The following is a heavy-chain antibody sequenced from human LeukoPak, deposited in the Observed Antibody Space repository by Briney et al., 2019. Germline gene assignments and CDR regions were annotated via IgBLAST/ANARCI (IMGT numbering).Heavy chain of an antibody. Sequence: SETLSPTCTVSGGSINRYYWTWIRQPPGKGLEWIGYIYYSGSTNYNPSLKNRVTISVDTSKNQFSLKLSSVTAADTAVYYCARVSSSSWFAPFDYWGQGTLVTVSS. CDR1: GGSINRYY. D-gene: IGHD6-13*01. V-gene: IGHV4-59*01. CDR3: ARVSSSSWFAPFDY. CDR2: IYYSGST. J-gene: IGHJ4*02.